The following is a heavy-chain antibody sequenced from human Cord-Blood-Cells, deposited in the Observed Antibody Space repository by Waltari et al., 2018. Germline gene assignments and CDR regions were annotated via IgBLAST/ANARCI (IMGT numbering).Heavy chain of an antibody. V-gene: IGHV1-69*12. CDR2: FILMSGTA. CDR1: GGTFSSYA. Sequence: QVQLVQSGAEVKKPGSSVKVSCKASGGTFSSYAISWVRQAPGQGLEWMGGFILMSGTANYAQKFQGRVTITADESTSPAYMELSSLRSEDTAVYYCARGPNNLPLSAFDIWGQGTMVTVSS. CDR3: ARGPNNLPLSAFDI. D-gene: IGHD1-1*01. J-gene: IGHJ3*02.